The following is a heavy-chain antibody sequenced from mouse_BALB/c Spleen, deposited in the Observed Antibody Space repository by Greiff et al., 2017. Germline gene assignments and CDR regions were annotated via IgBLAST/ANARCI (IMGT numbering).Heavy chain of an antibody. CDR1: GFTFSNYW. CDR2: IRLKSNNYAT. D-gene: IGHD1-1*01. Sequence: EVKVEESGGGLVQPGGSMKLSCVASGFTFSNYWMNWVRQSPEKGLEWVAEIRLKSNNYATHYAESVKGRFTISRDDSKSSVYLQMNNLRAEDTGIYYCTRPYYYGSRETWFAYWGQGTLVTVSA. J-gene: IGHJ3*01. V-gene: IGHV6-6*02. CDR3: TRPYYYGSRETWFAY.